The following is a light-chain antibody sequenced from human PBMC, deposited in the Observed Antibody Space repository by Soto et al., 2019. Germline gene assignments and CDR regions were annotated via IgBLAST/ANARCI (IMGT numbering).Light chain of an antibody. CDR3: QQYESYSPWT. Sequence: DIPMTQSPSTLSASVGDRVTITCRASQSISRWLAWHQQKPGKAPKLLMYDASSLEIGVPSRFSGSGSGTEFTLTISSLQPDDFATYYCQQYESYSPWTFGQGTKVEIK. CDR1: QSISRW. J-gene: IGKJ1*01. CDR2: DAS. V-gene: IGKV1-5*01.